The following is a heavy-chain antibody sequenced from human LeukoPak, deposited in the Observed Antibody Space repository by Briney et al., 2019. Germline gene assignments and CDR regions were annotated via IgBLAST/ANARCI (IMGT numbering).Heavy chain of an antibody. V-gene: IGHV3-23*01. Sequence: GVSLRLSCAASGFTFSSSAMSWVRQAPGKGLEWVSAISNNGGYTYYADSVQGRFTISRDNSKSTLCLQMNSLRAEDTAVYYCAKQLGYCSDGSCYFPYWGQGTLVTISS. CDR3: AKQLGYCSDGSCYFPY. J-gene: IGHJ4*02. CDR1: GFTFSSSA. CDR2: ISNNGGYT. D-gene: IGHD2-15*01.